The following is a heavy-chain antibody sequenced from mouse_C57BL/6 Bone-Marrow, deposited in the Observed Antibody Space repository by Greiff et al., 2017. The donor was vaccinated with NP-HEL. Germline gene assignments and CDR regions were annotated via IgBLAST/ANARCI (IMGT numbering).Heavy chain of an antibody. Sequence: DVHLVESGPGLAKPSQSLSLTCSVTGYSITSDYWNWIRQFPGNKLEYMGYISYSGSTYYNPSLKSRISITRDTSKNQYYLQLNSVTTEDTATYYWARSGYYYGSSLRWYFDVWGTGTTVTVSS. CDR2: ISYSGST. D-gene: IGHD1-1*01. V-gene: IGHV3-8*01. CDR1: GYSITSDY. CDR3: ARSGYYYGSSLRWYFDV. J-gene: IGHJ1*03.